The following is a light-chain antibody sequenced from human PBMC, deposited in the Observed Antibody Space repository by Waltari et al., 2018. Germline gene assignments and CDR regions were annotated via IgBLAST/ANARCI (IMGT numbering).Light chain of an antibody. Sequence: DIVMTQSPDSLAESLVERVTITFRPSQNLLYNSDNKNYLAWFQQKPGQPPKLLIYWASTRESGVPDRFSGSGSGTEFTLTISSLQAADVAVYYCQQCYSTPYTFGQGTKLEIK. V-gene: IGKV4-1*01. CDR1: QNLLYNSDNKNY. CDR3: QQCYSTPYT. CDR2: WAS. J-gene: IGKJ2*01.